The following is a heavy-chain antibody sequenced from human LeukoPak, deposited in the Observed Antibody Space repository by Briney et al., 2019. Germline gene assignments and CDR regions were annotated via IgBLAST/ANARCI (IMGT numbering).Heavy chain of an antibody. D-gene: IGHD6-19*01. Sequence: SETLSLTCTVSGGSISSYYWSWIRQPPGKGLEWIGEIYHSGSTNYNPSLKSRVTISVDKSKNQFSLKLSSVTAADTAVYYCARAVGQWLIGNWFDPWGQGTLVTVFS. CDR2: IYHSGST. CDR3: ARAVGQWLIGNWFDP. V-gene: IGHV4-59*12. J-gene: IGHJ5*02. CDR1: GGSISSYY.